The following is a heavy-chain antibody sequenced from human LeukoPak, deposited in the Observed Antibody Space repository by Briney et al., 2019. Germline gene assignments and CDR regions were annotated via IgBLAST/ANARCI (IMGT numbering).Heavy chain of an antibody. D-gene: IGHD7-27*01. J-gene: IGHJ2*01. CDR1: GFTFSSYT. V-gene: IGHV3-30-3*01. Sequence: PGRSLRLSCGASGFTFSSYTMHWVRQAPGKGLEWVAVISYDGSNKYYADSVKGRFTISRDNSKNTLYLQMSSLRAEDTAMYYCARVNWGWDIHWYFDLWGRGTLVTVSS. CDR2: ISYDGSNK. CDR3: ARVNWGWDIHWYFDL.